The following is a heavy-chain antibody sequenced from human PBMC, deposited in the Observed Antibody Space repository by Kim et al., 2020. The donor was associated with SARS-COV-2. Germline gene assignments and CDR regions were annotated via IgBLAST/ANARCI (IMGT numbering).Heavy chain of an antibody. Sequence: HYADAVKGRFNVTRDNSKNTLYLQMNSLRAEDTAVDYCARGAAVAPFDYWGQGTLVTVSS. D-gene: IGHD6-13*01. CDR3: ARGAAVAPFDY. V-gene: IGHV3-33*01. J-gene: IGHJ4*02.